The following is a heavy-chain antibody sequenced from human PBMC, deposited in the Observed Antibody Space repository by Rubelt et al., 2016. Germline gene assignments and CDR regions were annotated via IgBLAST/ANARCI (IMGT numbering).Heavy chain of an antibody. CDR1: GGSISSSSYY. CDR3: ARDPIYGRDV. V-gene: IGHV4-39*07. CDR2: IYYSGTT. J-gene: IGHJ6*02. Sequence: QLQLQESGPGLVKPSETLSLTCTVSGGSISSSSYYWGWIRQPPGKGLEWIATIYYSGTTYYNASLKSRVTISVDKSKNQFSLKLNSVTAADTAVYYCARDPIYGRDVWGQGTTVTVSS.